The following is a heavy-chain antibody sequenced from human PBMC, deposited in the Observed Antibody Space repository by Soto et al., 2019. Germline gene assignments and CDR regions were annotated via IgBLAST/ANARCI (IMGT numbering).Heavy chain of an antibody. CDR1: GFTFSSYG. Sequence: QVQLVESGGGVVQPGRSLRLSCAASGFTFSSYGMHWVRQAPGKGLEWVAVISDNGSDKHYADSVKGRFTISRDNSKNALYLQVNRLRVEDTAVYYCAAGWMFADYWGQGTLVTVSS. CDR2: ISDNGSDK. J-gene: IGHJ4*02. CDR3: AAGWMFADY. V-gene: IGHV3-30*03. D-gene: IGHD3-10*02.